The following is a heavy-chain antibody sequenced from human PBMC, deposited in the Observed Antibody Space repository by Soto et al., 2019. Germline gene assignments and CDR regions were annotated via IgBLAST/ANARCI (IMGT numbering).Heavy chain of an antibody. D-gene: IGHD6-13*01. CDR1: GFTFSSYA. CDR2: ISYDGSNK. J-gene: IGHJ4*02. V-gene: IGHV3-30*04. CDR3: ARDPRIAAAGTMDY. Sequence: GESLRLSCAASGFTFSSYAMHWVRQAPGKGLEWVAVISYDGSNKYYADSVKGRFTISRDNSKNTLYLQMNSLRAEDTAVYYCARDPRIAAAGTMDYWGQGTLVTVSS.